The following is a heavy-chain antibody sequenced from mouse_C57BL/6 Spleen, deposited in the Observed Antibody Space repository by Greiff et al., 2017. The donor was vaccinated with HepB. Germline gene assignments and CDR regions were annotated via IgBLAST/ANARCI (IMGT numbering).Heavy chain of an antibody. V-gene: IGHV1-82*01. CDR3: ARGDYGDDGPWFAY. CDR2: IYPGDGDT. Sequence: QVQLQQSGPELVKPGASVKISCKASGYAFSSSWMNWVKQRPGKGLEWIGRIYPGDGDTNYNGKFKGKATLTADKSSSTAYMQLSSLTSEDSAVYFCARGDYGDDGPWFAYWGQGTLVTVSA. J-gene: IGHJ3*01. D-gene: IGHD2-2*01. CDR1: GYAFSSSW.